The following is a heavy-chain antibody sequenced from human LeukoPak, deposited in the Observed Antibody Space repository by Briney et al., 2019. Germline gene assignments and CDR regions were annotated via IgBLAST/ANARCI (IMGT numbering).Heavy chain of an antibody. V-gene: IGHV3-48*04. D-gene: IGHD3-10*01. CDR1: GFTFSSYS. CDR3: ARDSSGTYLDY. CDR2: ISSSSSTI. J-gene: IGHJ4*02. Sequence: GGSLRLSCAASGFTFSSYSMNWVRKAPGKGLEWVSYISSSSSTIYYADSVKGRFTISRDNAKNSLYLQMNSLRAEDTAVYYCARDSSGTYLDYWGQGTLVTVSS.